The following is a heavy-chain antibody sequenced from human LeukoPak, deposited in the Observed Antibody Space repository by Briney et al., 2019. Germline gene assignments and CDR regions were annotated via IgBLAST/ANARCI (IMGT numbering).Heavy chain of an antibody. CDR1: GYTFTSYA. J-gene: IGHJ6*02. V-gene: IGHV7-4-1*02. CDR3: ARDHPAYYDSRGYYVVRSYYFGMDV. Sequence: GASVKVSCKASGYTFTSYALNWVRQAPGQGLEWMGWINTNTGNPTYAQGFTGRFVFSLDTSVSTAYLQISSLKADDTAVYYCARDHPAYYDSRGYYVVRSYYFGMDVWGQGTTVTVSS. CDR2: INTNTGNP. D-gene: IGHD3-22*01.